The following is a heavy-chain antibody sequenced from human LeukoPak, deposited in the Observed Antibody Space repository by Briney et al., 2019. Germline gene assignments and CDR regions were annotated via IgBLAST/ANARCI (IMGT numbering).Heavy chain of an antibody. CDR1: GGSISSYY. D-gene: IGHD3-10*01. CDR2: IYYSGST. CDR3: ARTRFGELFIDY. Sequence: SETLSLTCTVSGGSISSYYWSWIRQPPGKGLEWIGYIYYSGSTNYNPSLKSRVTISVDTSKNQFSLKLSSVTAADTAVYYCARTRFGELFIDYWGQGTLVTVSS. J-gene: IGHJ4*02. V-gene: IGHV4-59*12.